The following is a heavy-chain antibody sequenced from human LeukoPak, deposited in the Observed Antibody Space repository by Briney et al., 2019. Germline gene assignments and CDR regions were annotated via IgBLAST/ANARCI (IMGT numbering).Heavy chain of an antibody. CDR2: INDNWGRT. J-gene: IGHJ4*02. D-gene: IGHD1-26*01. V-gene: IGHV3-64D*09. CDR3: VKDVGGRFAFDN. CDR1: GFTFCRYA. Sequence: QPGGSLGLPCSGSGFTFCRYAMHWVRQAPGKGLEYVSGINDNWGRTHYGDSVKGRFSISRDNSKNTLHLQMSTLRAEDTALYYCVKDVGGRFAFDNWGQGILVTVAS.